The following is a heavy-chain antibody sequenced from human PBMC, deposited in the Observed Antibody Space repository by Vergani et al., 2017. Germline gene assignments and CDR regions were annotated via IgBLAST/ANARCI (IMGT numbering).Heavy chain of an antibody. CDR2: VDPEDGET. CDR1: GYTFTDHY. D-gene: IGHD4-17*01. V-gene: IGHV1-69-2*01. CDR3: ATPQTVTTGGMEV. J-gene: IGHJ6*02. Sequence: EVQLVQSGAEVNKPGATMKISCKVSGYTFTDHYMHWVKQAPGKGLEWMGLVDPEDGETIYAEKFKGRVTIAADTSTDTAHLELSSLRSEDTAVYYCATPQTVTTGGMEVWVQGTTVIVSS.